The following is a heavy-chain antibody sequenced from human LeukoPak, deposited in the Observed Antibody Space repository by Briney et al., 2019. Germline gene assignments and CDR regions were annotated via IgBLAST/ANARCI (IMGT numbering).Heavy chain of an antibody. CDR1: GGTFSSYA. V-gene: IGHV1-69*05. CDR3: ARHLSSSRTYYYYMDV. CDR2: IIPIFGTA. Sequence: ASVKVSCKASGGTFSSYAISWVRQAPGQGLEWMGGIIPIFGTANYAQKFQGRVTITTDESTSTAYMELSSLRSEDTAVYYCARHLSSSRTYYYYMDVWGKGTTVTVSS. D-gene: IGHD6-6*01. J-gene: IGHJ6*03.